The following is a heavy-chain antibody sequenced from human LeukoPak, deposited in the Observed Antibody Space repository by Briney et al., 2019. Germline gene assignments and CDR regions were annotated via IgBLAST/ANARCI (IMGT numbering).Heavy chain of an antibody. D-gene: IGHD5-24*01. CDR3: AHRPPDGYNPYYFDY. CDR1: GFSLSTRGGG. CDR2: IYWNDDK. V-gene: IGHV2-5*01. Sequence: SGPTLLKPTQTLTLTCTFSGFSLSTRGGGVGWIRQPPGKALEWLSLIYWNDDKRYSPSLKSRLTITKDTSKNQVVLTMTNMDPVDTATYYCAHRPPDGYNPYYFDYWGQGTLVTVSS. J-gene: IGHJ4*02.